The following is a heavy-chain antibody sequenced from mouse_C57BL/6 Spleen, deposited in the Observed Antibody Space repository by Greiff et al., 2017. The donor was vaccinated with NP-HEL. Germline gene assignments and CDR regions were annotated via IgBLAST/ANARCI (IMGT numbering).Heavy chain of an antibody. D-gene: IGHD1-1*01. CDR2: IYPGDGDT. CDR1: GYAFSSSW. J-gene: IGHJ2*01. V-gene: IGHV1-82*01. Sequence: VQLQQSGPELVKPGASVKISCKASGYAFSSSWMNWVKQRPGKGLEWIGRIYPGDGDTNYNGKFKGKATLTADKSSSTAYMQRSSLTSEDSAVYFCARNYGSSYLDYWGQGTTLTVSS. CDR3: ARNYGSSYLDY.